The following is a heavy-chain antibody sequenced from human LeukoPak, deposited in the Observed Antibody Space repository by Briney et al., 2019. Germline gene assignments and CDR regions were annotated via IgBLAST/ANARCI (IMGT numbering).Heavy chain of an antibody. D-gene: IGHD6-19*01. V-gene: IGHV4-34*01. Sequence: NASETLSLTRTVSGGSISSYYWSWIRQPPGKGLEWIGEINHSGSTNYNPSLKSRVTISVDTSKNQFSLKLSSVTAADTAVYYCARKGPSVAATEYWGQGTLVTVSS. J-gene: IGHJ4*02. CDR3: ARKGPSVAATEY. CDR2: INHSGST. CDR1: GGSISSYY.